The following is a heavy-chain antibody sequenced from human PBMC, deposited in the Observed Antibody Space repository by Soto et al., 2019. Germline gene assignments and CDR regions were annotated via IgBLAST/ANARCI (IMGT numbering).Heavy chain of an antibody. CDR3: GSVFEF. CDR2: INNDGSGT. J-gene: IGHJ4*02. V-gene: IGHV3-74*01. CDR1: GFTFRNYW. Sequence: EVRLVESGGGLVQPGGSLRLSCAASGFTFRNYWLHWVRQVPGRGPVWVSGINNDGSGTFYADSVKGRFTISRDNAKNTLYLQMNILRAEDTAVYYCGSVFEFWGQGTLVTVPS.